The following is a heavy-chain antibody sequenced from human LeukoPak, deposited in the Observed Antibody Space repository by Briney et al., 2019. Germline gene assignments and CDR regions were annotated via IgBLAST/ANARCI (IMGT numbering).Heavy chain of an antibody. CDR2: INPNSGGT. J-gene: IGHJ4*02. Sequence: EASVKVSCKASGYTFTGYYMHWVRQALGQGLEWMGRINPNSGGTNYAQKFQGRVTMTRDTSISTAYMELSRLRSDDTAVYYCARAYTWIQLWLYAYWGQGTLVTVSS. V-gene: IGHV1-2*06. CDR1: GYTFTGYY. D-gene: IGHD5-18*01. CDR3: ARAYTWIQLWLYAY.